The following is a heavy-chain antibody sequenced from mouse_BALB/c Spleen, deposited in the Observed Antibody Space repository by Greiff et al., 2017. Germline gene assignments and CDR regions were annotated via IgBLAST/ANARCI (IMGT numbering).Heavy chain of an antibody. CDR3: AREDYGNYEGVFAY. D-gene: IGHD2-1*01. CDR2: ISTYYGDA. Sequence: VQVVESGAELVRPGVSVKISCKGSGYTFTDYAMHWVKQSHAKSLEWIGVISTYYGDASYNQKFKGKATMTVDKSSSTAYMELARLTSEDSAIYYCAREDYGNYEGVFAYWGQGTLVTVSA. J-gene: IGHJ3*01. V-gene: IGHV1S137*01. CDR1: GYTFTDYA.